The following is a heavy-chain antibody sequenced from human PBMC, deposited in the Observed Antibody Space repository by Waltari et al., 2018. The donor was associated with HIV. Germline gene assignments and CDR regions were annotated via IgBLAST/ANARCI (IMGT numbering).Heavy chain of an antibody. J-gene: IGHJ4*02. CDR1: GFTFSSYG. Sequence: QVQLVESGGGVVQPGRSLRLSCAASGFTFSSYGMNWVRQAPGKGLELVTVISYYGDNKYYADSVKGRFTISRDNSKNTLYLQMNSLRPEDMAVYYCARGASGWSPGYWGQGTLVTVSS. CDR3: ARGASGWSPGY. V-gene: IGHV3-30*03. D-gene: IGHD6-19*01. CDR2: ISYYGDNK.